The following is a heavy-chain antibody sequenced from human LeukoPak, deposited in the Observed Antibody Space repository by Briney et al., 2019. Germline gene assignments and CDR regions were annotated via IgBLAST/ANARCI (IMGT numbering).Heavy chain of an antibody. CDR3: AKGDSSDWNFDY. V-gene: IGHV3-23*01. J-gene: IGHJ4*02. Sequence: GGSLRLSCAASGVTFSSYAMSWVRQAPGKGLEWVSVISGSGGGTNYADSVKGRFTISRDNSKNTLYLQMNSLRGEDTALYYCAKGDSSDWNFDYWGQGTLVTVSS. CDR1: GVTFSSYA. D-gene: IGHD6-19*01. CDR2: ISGSGGGT.